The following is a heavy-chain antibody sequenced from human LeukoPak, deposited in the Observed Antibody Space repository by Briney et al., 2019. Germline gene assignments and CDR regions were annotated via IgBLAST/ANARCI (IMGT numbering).Heavy chain of an antibody. J-gene: IGHJ4*02. Sequence: SETLSLTCTVSGGSISSSSYYWGWIRQPPGKGLEWIGEINHSGSTNYNPSLKSRVTISVDTSKNQFSLKLSSVTAADTAVYYCARDGYYDYVWGSYRYTLDYWGQGTLVTVSS. CDR2: INHSGST. CDR1: GGSISSSSYY. D-gene: IGHD3-16*02. V-gene: IGHV4-39*07. CDR3: ARDGYYDYVWGSYRYTLDY.